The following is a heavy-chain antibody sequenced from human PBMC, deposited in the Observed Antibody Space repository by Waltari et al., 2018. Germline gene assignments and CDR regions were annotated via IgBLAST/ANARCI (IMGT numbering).Heavy chain of an antibody. V-gene: IGHV1-2*04. CDR2: INPNSGGT. D-gene: IGHD3-22*01. CDR3: ARVGSLYDFSSGYYQYYFDY. J-gene: IGHJ4*02. CDR1: GYTFTGYY. Sequence: QVQLVQSGAEVKKPGASVKVSCKASGYTFTGYYMHWVRQAPGQGLEWMGWINPNSGGTNYAQKFQGWVTMTRDTSISTAYMELSRLRSDDTAVYYCARVGSLYDFSSGYYQYYFDYWGQGTLVTVSS.